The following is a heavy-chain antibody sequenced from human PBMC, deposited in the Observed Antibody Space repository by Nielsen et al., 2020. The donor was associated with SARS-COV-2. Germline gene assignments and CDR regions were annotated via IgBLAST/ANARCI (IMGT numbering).Heavy chain of an antibody. J-gene: IGHJ5*02. Sequence: GGSLRLSCAASGFTFSSYWMSWVRQAPGKGLEWVANIKQDGSEKYYVDSVKGRFTISRDNAKSSLYLQMNSLRAEDTAVYYCARDEGRPVPRGWFDPWGQGTLVTVSS. V-gene: IGHV3-7*03. CDR2: IKQDGSEK. CDR1: GFTFSSYW. CDR3: ARDEGRPVPRGWFDP.